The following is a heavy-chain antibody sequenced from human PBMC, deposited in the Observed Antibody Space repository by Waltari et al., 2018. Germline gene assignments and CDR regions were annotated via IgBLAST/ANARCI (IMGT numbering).Heavy chain of an antibody. CDR1: GGSISSSNW. CDR2: IYHSGST. J-gene: IGHJ4*02. Sequence: QVQLQESGPGLVKPSGTLSLTCAVSGGSISSSNWWSWVRQPPGKGLEWIGEIYHSGSTNDNPSLNSRVTISVDKSKNQFSLKLSSVTAADTAVYYCARSLITYYYDSSGYHFDYWGQGTLVTVSS. V-gene: IGHV4-4*02. D-gene: IGHD3-22*01. CDR3: ARSLITYYYDSSGYHFDY.